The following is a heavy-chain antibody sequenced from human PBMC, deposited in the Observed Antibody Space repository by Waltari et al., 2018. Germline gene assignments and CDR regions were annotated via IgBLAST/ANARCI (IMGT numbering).Heavy chain of an antibody. J-gene: IGHJ4*02. CDR2: TYYRSKWYS. Sequence: QVQLQQSGPGLVKPSQTLSPPCAISGDSVSSHLTAWNWIRQPPSRGLEWLGRTYYRSKWYSDYSLAVQGRVTINPVTSTNQFSLQLNSVTPEDTAVYYCARDLGWAREFFDFWGQGTLVTVSS. CDR1: GDSVSSHLTA. V-gene: IGHV6-1*01. D-gene: IGHD3-10*01. CDR3: ARDLGWAREFFDF.